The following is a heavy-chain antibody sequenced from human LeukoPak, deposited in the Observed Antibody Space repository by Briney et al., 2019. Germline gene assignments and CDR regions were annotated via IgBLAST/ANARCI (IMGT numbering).Heavy chain of an antibody. D-gene: IGHD6-13*01. Sequence: SETLSLTCTVSGGSISSYCWGWIRQPPGKGLEWIGYIYYSGSTNYNPSLKSRVTISVDTSKNQFSLKLSSVTAADTAVYYCARVGSSWYFDYWGQGTLVTVSS. CDR1: GGSISSYC. J-gene: IGHJ4*02. CDR2: IYYSGST. CDR3: ARVGSSWYFDY. V-gene: IGHV4-59*01.